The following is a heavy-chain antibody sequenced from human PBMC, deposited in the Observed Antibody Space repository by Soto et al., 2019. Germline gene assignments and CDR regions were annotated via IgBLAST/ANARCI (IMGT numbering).Heavy chain of an antibody. Sequence: ASVKVSCKASGGTFSSYAISWVRQAPGQGLEWMGGIIPIFGTANYAQKFQGRVTITADESTSTAYMELSSLRSEDTAVYYCASRGYSGYDSIQGSYYYYYGMDVWGQGTTVTVSS. CDR3: ASRGYSGYDSIQGSYYYYYGMDV. CDR2: IIPIFGTA. D-gene: IGHD5-12*01. CDR1: GGTFSSYA. J-gene: IGHJ6*02. V-gene: IGHV1-69*13.